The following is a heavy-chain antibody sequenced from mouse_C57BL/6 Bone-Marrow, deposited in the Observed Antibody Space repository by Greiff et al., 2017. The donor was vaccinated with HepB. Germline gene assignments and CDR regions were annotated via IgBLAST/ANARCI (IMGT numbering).Heavy chain of an antibody. Sequence: QVQLQQSGAELVRPGTSVKMSCKASGYTFTNYWIGWAKQRPGHGLEWIGDIYPGGGYTNYNEKFKGKAPMTADKSSSPAYMQFISLTSEDSAIYYCARFYGPCYFDVWGTGTTVTVSS. J-gene: IGHJ1*03. D-gene: IGHD1-2*01. V-gene: IGHV1-63*01. CDR2: IYPGGGYT. CDR1: GYTFTNYW. CDR3: ARFYGPCYFDV.